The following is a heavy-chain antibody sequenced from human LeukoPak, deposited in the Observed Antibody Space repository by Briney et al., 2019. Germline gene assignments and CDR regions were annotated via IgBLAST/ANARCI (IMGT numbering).Heavy chain of an antibody. V-gene: IGHV4-59*01. J-gene: IGHJ4*02. CDR2: IYYSGST. Sequence: SETLSLTCTVSGGSISSYYWSWIRQPPGKGLEWIGYIYYSGSTNYNPSLKSRVTISVDTSKNQFSLKLSSVTAADTAVYYCAGERGYSYGYPYFDYWGQGTLVTVSS. D-gene: IGHD5-18*01. CDR1: GGSISSYY. CDR3: AGERGYSYGYPYFDY.